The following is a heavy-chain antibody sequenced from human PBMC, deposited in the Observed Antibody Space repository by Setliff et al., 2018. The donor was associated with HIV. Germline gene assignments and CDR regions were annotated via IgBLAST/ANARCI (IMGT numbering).Heavy chain of an antibody. J-gene: IGHJ4*02. CDR2: TSYDGRNK. CDR3: TPLHY. D-gene: IGHD2-15*01. V-gene: IGHV3-30*01. CDR1: GLTFSRSA. Sequence: GGSLRLSCAASGLTFSRSAMHWVRRAPGKGLEWVAVTSYDGRNKYYADSVKGRFTISRDNSKSTLYLQMTSLRPEDTAVYYCTPLHYWGQGTLVTVSS.